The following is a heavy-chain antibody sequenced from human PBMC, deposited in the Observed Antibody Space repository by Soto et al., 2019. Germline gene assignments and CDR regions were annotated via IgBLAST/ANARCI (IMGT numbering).Heavy chain of an antibody. V-gene: IGHV1-69*13. D-gene: IGHD3-10*01. J-gene: IGHJ4*02. CDR2: IIPIFGTA. Sequence: SVKVSCKASGGTFSSYAISWVRQAPGQGLEWMGGIIPIFGTANYAQKFQGRVTITADESTSTAYMELRSLRSEDTAVYYCAGSGGGSSPNPPYFAKWGQGPLVTASS. CDR1: GGTFSSYA. CDR3: AGSGGGSSPNPPYFAK.